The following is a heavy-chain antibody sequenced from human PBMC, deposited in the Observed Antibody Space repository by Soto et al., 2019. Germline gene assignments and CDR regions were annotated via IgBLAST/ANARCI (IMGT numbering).Heavy chain of an antibody. Sequence: QLQLQESGPGLVKPSETLSLTCTVSGGSISSSSYYWGWIRQPPGKGLVWIGSSYYSGITYYNPSFKRRVTISVDTSKNPFSLKLSSVTSADTAVYYCARLTCHSGSYLYYWCQGTLVTVSS. CDR1: GGSISSSSYY. CDR2: SYYSGIT. D-gene: IGHD1-26*01. CDR3: ARLTCHSGSYLYY. V-gene: IGHV4-39*01. J-gene: IGHJ4*02.